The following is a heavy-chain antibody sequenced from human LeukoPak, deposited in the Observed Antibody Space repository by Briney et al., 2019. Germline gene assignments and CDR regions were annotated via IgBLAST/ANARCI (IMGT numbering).Heavy chain of an antibody. J-gene: IGHJ4*02. V-gene: IGHV3-23*01. D-gene: IGHD6-13*01. Sequence: GGSLRLSCAASRFTFSSYAMSRVRQAPGKRLEGVSAISGSGGSTYYADSVKGRFTISRDNSKNTLYLQMNSLRAEDTAVYYCARDPGDSSTDYWGQGTLVTVSS. CDR2: ISGSGGST. CDR1: RFTFSSYA. CDR3: ARDPGDSSTDY.